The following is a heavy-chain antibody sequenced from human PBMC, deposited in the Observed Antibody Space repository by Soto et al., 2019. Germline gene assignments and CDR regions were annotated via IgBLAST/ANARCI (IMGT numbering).Heavy chain of an antibody. D-gene: IGHD5-12*01. CDR2: INPNSGGT. J-gene: IGHJ5*02. Sequence: ASVKVSCKASGYTFTGYYMHWVRQAPGQGLEWMGWINPNSGGTNYAQKFQGWVTMTRDTSISTAYMELSRLRSDDTGVYYCTTLWTWDRGYDLDPWGQGTLVTVSS. CDR1: GYTFTGYY. CDR3: TTLWTWDRGYDLDP. V-gene: IGHV1-2*04.